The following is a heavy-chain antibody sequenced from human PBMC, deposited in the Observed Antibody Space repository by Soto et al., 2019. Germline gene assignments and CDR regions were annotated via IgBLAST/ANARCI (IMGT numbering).Heavy chain of an antibody. D-gene: IGHD3-22*01. CDR1: GGSISSSSYY. Sequence: SETLSLTCPVSGGSISSSSYYWGWIRQPPGKGLEWIGSIYYSGSTYYNPSLKSRVTISVDTSKNQFSLKLSSVTAADTAVYYCARHGGYDSSGYLDYWGQGTLVTVSS. CDR2: IYYSGST. CDR3: ARHGGYDSSGYLDY. V-gene: IGHV4-39*01. J-gene: IGHJ4*02.